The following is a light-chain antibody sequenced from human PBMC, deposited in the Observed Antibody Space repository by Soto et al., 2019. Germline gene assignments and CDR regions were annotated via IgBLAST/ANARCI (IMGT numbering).Light chain of an antibody. V-gene: IGKV1-39*01. Sequence: DIQMTQSTSSLSASGGDRVAITSRASQNIGVYLNWYQKKPGKAPKLLIHAASSLHSGVPSTFSGSGSGTDFALTISSLQPEDFATYYCQQSYSSPPTCGQGNKGDIK. J-gene: IGKJ1*01. CDR3: QQSYSSPPT. CDR1: QNIGVY. CDR2: AAS.